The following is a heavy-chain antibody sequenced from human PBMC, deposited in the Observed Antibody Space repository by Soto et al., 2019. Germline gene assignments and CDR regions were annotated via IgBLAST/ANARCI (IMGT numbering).Heavy chain of an antibody. D-gene: IGHD2-8*02. CDR2: IDSDGSRI. Sequence: PGGSLRLSCAASGFTFSNYWMHWVRQAPGKGLVWVSRIDSDGSRITYADFVKGRFTISRDNAKNTVYLHMNSLTAEDTAVYYCVRTSLVVAVATREDFWGQGTLVPVSS. CDR3: VRTSLVVAVATREDF. J-gene: IGHJ4*02. CDR1: GFTFSNYW. V-gene: IGHV3-74*01.